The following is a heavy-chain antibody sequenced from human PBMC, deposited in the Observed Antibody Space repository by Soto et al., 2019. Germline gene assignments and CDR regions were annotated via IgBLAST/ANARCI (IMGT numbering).Heavy chain of an antibody. D-gene: IGHD6-6*01. CDR3: ARTGPHPSSWYFDY. J-gene: IGHJ4*02. CDR2: IYYSGST. CDR1: GGCITSYC. Sequence: PSETLSLTCTVSGGCITSYCWSWIRQTPGKGLEWIGNIYYSGSTNYNPSLKSRVTISVDTSKNQFSLKLSSVTAADTAVYYCARTGPHPSSWYFDYWGQGTLVTVS. V-gene: IGHV4-59*01.